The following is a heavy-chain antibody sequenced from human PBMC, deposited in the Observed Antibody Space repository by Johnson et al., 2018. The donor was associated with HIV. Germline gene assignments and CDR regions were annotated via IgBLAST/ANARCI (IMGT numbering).Heavy chain of an antibody. Sequence: HVQLVESGGGVVRPWGSLRLSCAASGFSFGDYYMSWIRQSPGKGLEWFAYISSSGETRYYADSVKGRFTVSRDNSKNAVYLQMNSLGAGDTAVYYCAKDQHGPLVPTVMRDDAFDIWGQGTMVTVSS. CDR2: ISSSGETR. CDR1: GFSFGDYY. D-gene: IGHD5-12*01. J-gene: IGHJ3*02. V-gene: IGHV3-11*04. CDR3: AKDQHGPLVPTVMRDDAFDI.